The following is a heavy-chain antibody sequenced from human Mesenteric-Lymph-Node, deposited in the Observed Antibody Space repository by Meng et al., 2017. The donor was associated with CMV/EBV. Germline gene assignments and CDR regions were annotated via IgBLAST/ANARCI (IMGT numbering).Heavy chain of an antibody. Sequence: ASVKVSCKASGYTFTGYYINWVRQAPGQGLEWMGWIHGNSGGTNYAQRFQGRVTMTRDTSTGTAYMEISSLRSDDTAVYYCARGYQAYGGNPVDYWGQGTLVTVSS. CDR2: IHGNSGGT. D-gene: IGHD4-23*01. J-gene: IGHJ4*02. CDR1: GYTFTGYY. CDR3: ARGYQAYGGNPVDY. V-gene: IGHV1-2*02.